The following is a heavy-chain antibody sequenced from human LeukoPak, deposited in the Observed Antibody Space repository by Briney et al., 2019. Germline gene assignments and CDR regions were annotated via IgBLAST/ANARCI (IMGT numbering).Heavy chain of an antibody. V-gene: IGHV3-7*01. CDR1: GFTFSDYY. Sequence: GSLRLSCAASGFTFSDYYMSWIRQAPGKGLEWVAHINQDGSEKFYVDSVKGRFTISRDNAKNSLYLQMNSLRAEDTAVYYCARQNGWELLAFDIWGQGTMVTVSS. J-gene: IGHJ3*02. CDR3: ARQNGWELLAFDI. CDR2: INQDGSEK. D-gene: IGHD1-26*01.